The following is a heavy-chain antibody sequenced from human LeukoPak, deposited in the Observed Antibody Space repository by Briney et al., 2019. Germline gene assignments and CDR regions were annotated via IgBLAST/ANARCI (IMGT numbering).Heavy chain of an antibody. CDR2: IRYDGSNK. J-gene: IGHJ4*02. CDR1: GFTFSNAW. CDR3: AKEIRDRGPFDY. V-gene: IGHV3-30*02. Sequence: QSGGSLRLSCAASGFTFSNAWMSWVRQAPGKGLEWVAFIRYDGSNKYYADSVKGRFTISRDSSKNTLYLQMNSLRAEDTAVYYCAKEIRDRGPFDYWGQGTLVTVSS.